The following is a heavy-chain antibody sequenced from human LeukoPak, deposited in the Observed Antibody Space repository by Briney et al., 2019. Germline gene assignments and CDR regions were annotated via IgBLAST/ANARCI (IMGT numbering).Heavy chain of an antibody. CDR2: IRYDGSNK. CDR1: GFTFSSYG. CDR3: AKDRVGFYYDSSGYYYTGFDY. Sequence: GGSLRLSCAASGFTFSSYGMHWVRQAPGKGLEWVAFIRYDGSNKYYADSVKGRFTISRDNSKNTLYLQMNSLRAEDTAVYYCAKDRVGFYYDSSGYYYTGFDYWGQGILVTVSS. J-gene: IGHJ4*02. D-gene: IGHD3-22*01. V-gene: IGHV3-30*02.